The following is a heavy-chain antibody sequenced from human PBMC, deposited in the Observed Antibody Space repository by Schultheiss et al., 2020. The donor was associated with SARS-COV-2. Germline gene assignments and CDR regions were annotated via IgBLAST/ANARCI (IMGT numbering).Heavy chain of an antibody. V-gene: IGHV3-7*01. CDR2: IKQDGSEK. J-gene: IGHJ6*02. D-gene: IGHD5-12*01. CDR3: ARDAGFSGRPTLDV. Sequence: GESLKISCAASGFTLSNFAMHWVRQAPGKGLEWVANIKQDGSEKNYVDSVKGRFTISRDNAKNSLYLQINSLRAEDTAVYYCARDAGFSGRPTLDVWGQGTTVTVSS. CDR1: GFTLSNFA.